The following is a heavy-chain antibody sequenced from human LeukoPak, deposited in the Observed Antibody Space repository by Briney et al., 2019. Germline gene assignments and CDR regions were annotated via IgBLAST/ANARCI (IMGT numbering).Heavy chain of an antibody. CDR3: ARGGYDILTGYPNWFDP. Sequence: ASVKVSCKASGYTFTSYAMNWVRQAPGQGLEWMGWINTNTGNPTYAQGFTGRFVFSLDTSVSTAYLQISSLKAEDTAVYYCARGGYDILTGYPNWFDPWGQGTLVTVSS. D-gene: IGHD3-9*01. CDR1: GYTFTSYA. CDR2: INTNTGNP. J-gene: IGHJ5*02. V-gene: IGHV7-4-1*02.